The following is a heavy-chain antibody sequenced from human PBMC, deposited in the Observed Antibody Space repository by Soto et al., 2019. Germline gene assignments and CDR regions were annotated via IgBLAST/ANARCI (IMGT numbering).Heavy chain of an antibody. CDR3: ARDQHPYYYDSSGYKGGLGYYGMDV. CDR1: GGTFSSYA. D-gene: IGHD3-22*01. Sequence: SVKVSCKASGGTFSSYAISWVRQAPGQGLEWMGGIIPIFGTANYAQKFQGRVTITADESTSTAYMELSSLRSEDTAVYYCARDQHPYYYDSSGYKGGLGYYGMDVWG. J-gene: IGHJ6*02. V-gene: IGHV1-69*13. CDR2: IIPIFGTA.